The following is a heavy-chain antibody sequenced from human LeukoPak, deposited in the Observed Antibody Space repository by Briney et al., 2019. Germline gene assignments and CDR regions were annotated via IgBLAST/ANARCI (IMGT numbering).Heavy chain of an antibody. D-gene: IGHD3-10*01. J-gene: IGHJ4*02. CDR3: ARRGEGPIGGIGY. V-gene: IGHV5-51*01. CDR1: GYSFGNYW. Sequence: GESLKISCKGSGYSFGNYWNGWVRPMPGKGLEWRGIIHPGESDTIYSPSFQGQVTISAEKSITTAYLQWSSLKASDTAMYYCARRGEGPIGGIGYWGQGTLVTVSS. CDR2: IHPGESDT.